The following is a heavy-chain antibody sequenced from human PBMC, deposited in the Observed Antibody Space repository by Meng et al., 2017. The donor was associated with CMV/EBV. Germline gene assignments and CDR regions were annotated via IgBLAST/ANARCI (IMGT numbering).Heavy chain of an antibody. J-gene: IGHJ4*02. CDR2: IYYSGST. CDR1: GGSVSSGSYY. CDR3: ARKKVLVVPAAISPRTYYFDY. Sequence: SETLSLTCTVSGGSVSSGSYYWSWIRQPPGKGLEWIRYIYYSGSTNYNPSLKSRVTISVDTSKNQFSLKLSSVTAADTAVYYCARKKVLVVPAAISPRTYYFDYWGQGTLVTVSS. V-gene: IGHV4-61*01. D-gene: IGHD2-2*02.